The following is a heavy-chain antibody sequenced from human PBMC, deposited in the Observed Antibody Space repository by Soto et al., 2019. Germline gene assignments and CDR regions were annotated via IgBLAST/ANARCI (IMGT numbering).Heavy chain of an antibody. CDR1: GGSISSSSYY. J-gene: IGHJ6*02. Sequence: PSETLSLTCTVSGGSISSSSYYWGWIRQPPGKGLEWIGSIYYSGSTYYNPSLKSRVTISVDTSKNQFSLKLSSVTAADTAVYYCARRELAKKSYYYYGMDVWGQGTTVTVSS. CDR2: IYYSGST. CDR3: ARRELAKKSYYYYGMDV. V-gene: IGHV4-39*01. D-gene: IGHD1-1*01.